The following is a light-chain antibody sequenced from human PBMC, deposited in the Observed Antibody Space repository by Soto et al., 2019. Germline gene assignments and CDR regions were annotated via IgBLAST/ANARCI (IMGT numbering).Light chain of an antibody. V-gene: IGLV2-18*01. CDR2: EVN. CDR1: SSDVGSYNR. J-gene: IGLJ1*01. CDR3: SLYISGSTYV. Sequence: QSALTKPPSVSGSPGQSVTISCTGTSSDVGSYNRLSWYQQPPGTAPKLIMYEVNTRPSGVPDRFSGSKSGSTASLTISELQAEDEADYYCSLYISGSTYVFGTGTKLTVL.